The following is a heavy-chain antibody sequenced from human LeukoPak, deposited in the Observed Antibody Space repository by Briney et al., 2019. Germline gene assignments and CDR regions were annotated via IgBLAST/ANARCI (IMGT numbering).Heavy chain of an antibody. V-gene: IGHV3-30*02. D-gene: IGHD2-15*01. CDR2: IRYDGNEK. Sequence: GGSLRLSFAASGFTFRSNAMHWVRQAPGKGLEWVTFIRYDGNEKYYADSVKGRFTVSRDNSKNTLYLQMNSLRVEDTAVYYCAQERDRRGYFDYWGQGTLVSVSS. CDR3: AQERDRRGYFDY. CDR1: GFTFRSNA. J-gene: IGHJ4*02.